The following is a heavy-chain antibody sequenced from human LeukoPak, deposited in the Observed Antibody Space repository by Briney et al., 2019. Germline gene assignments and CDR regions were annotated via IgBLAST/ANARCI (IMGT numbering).Heavy chain of an antibody. D-gene: IGHD3/OR15-3a*01. V-gene: IGHV3-33*01. CDR2: IWYDGSSQ. J-gene: IGHJ4*02. CDR1: VFTFSFCG. Sequence: PGGSLRLSCVTSVFTFSFCGMYWGCDAPGKGLEWVALIWYDGSSQYYADSVKGRFTIYRDDSKNTLYLQMNSLTAEDTAVYYCARDKSPREDYYFDYWGQGTLVTVSS. CDR3: ARDKSPREDYYFDY.